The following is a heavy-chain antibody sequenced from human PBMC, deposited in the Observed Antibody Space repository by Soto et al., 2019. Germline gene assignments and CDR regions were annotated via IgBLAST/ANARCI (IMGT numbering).Heavy chain of an antibody. CDR3: AKESRYYYVSGSYLSLAY. D-gene: IGHD3-10*01. J-gene: IGHJ4*02. Sequence: PGGSLRLSCAASGFTFSSYSMNWVRQAPGKGLEWVSYISSSSSTTYYADSVKGRFTISRDNSKNTLYLQMNSLRVEDTAVYYCAKESRYYYVSGSYLSLAYWGQGTLVTVSS. CDR2: ISSSSSTT. CDR1: GFTFSSYS. V-gene: IGHV3-48*01.